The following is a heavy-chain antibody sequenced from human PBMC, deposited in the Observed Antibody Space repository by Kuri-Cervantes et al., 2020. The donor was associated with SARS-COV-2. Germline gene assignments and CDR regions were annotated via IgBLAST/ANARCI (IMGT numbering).Heavy chain of an antibody. CDR1: GFTFSSYA. D-gene: IGHD3-16*01. CDR3: TRPGGGLQPAY. J-gene: IGHJ4*02. CDR2: ISYDGSNK. Sequence: GGSLRLSSAASGFTFSSYAMHWVRQAPGKVLEWVAVISYDGSNKYYEDSVKGRFTISRDNSKKTLYLQMNSLRTADTAMYYCTRPGGGLQPAYWGQGTLVTVSS. V-gene: IGHV3-30*04.